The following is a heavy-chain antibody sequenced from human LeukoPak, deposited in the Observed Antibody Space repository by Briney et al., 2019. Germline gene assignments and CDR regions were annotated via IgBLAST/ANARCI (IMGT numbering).Heavy chain of an antibody. J-gene: IGHJ6*02. V-gene: IGHV1-46*01. CDR1: GDTFTSYY. CDR3: ARARYSSSWYDYYYYGMDV. Sequence: ASVKVSCKASGDTFTSYYMHWVGQYHGQRLELLGIITPSGGSTSYAQKFQGRVTMTRDTSTSTVYMELSSLRSEDTAVYYCARARYSSSWYDYYYYGMDVWGQGTTVTVSS. D-gene: IGHD6-13*01. CDR2: ITPSGGST.